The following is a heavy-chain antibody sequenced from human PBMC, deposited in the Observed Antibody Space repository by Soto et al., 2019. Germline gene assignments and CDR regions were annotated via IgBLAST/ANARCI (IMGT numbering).Heavy chain of an antibody. Sequence: QVQLVESGGGVVQPGRSLRLSCAASGFTVTNYGMHWVRQAPGQGLEWVAVISYDGNKIYYVDSVKGRFTISRDISKNTLYLQMNSLRVEDTGVYYCAKVGDVYNSFFDFCGQGVLVTVSS. CDR3: AKVGDVYNSFFDF. CDR1: GFTVTNYG. J-gene: IGHJ4*02. D-gene: IGHD1-1*01. V-gene: IGHV3-30*18. CDR2: ISYDGNKI.